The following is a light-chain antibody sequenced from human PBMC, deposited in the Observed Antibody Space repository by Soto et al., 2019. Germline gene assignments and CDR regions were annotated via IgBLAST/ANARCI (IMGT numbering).Light chain of an antibody. Sequence: QSVLPQPASVSGSPGQSITISCTGTSSTVGGFNVVSWYQQHPGKAPKVIIYEGIKRPSGVSNRFSGSNSGSTASLTISGLQAEDEADYYCCSYVGATTYVFGTGTKVT. CDR3: CSYVGATTYV. J-gene: IGLJ1*01. CDR2: EGI. V-gene: IGLV2-23*01. CDR1: SSTVGGFNV.